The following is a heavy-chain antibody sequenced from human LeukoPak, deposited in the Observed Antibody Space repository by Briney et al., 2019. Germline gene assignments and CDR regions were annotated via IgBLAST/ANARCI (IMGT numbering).Heavy chain of an antibody. CDR3: ARNGGFDQDV. CDR1: GDSISNNNC. J-gene: IGHJ6*02. Sequence: SETLSLTCAVFGDSISNNNCYSWVRQSPGKGLEWIGEVCPRGGINYNPSLRSRVRITGDRPKNQFSLYVISVTAADSAIYYCARNGGFDQDVWGQGTTVTVSS. CDR2: VCPRGGI. D-gene: IGHD4-23*01. V-gene: IGHV4-4*02.